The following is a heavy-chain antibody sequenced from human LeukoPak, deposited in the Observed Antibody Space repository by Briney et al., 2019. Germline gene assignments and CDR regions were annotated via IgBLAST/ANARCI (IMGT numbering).Heavy chain of an antibody. D-gene: IGHD4-17*01. CDR3: AKAASKRTDYGDYAFYYYMDV. V-gene: IGHV3-30*02. J-gene: IGHJ6*03. CDR2: IHYDGSNK. CDR1: GFTFSNYG. Sequence: GGSLRLSCAASGFTFSNYGMHWVRQAPGKGLDWVAFIHYDGSNKYYADSVKGRFTISRDDSKNTLYLQMNSLRAEDTAVYYCAKAASKRTDYGDYAFYYYMDVWGKGTTVTISS.